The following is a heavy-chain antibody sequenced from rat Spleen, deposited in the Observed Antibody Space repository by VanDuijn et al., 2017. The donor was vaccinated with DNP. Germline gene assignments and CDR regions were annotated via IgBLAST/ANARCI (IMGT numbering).Heavy chain of an antibody. D-gene: IGHD1-4*01. CDR2: INTGGVNT. V-gene: IGHV5S13*01. CDR1: GFTFSDYY. CDR3: ATHPPGSYAMDA. Sequence: EVQLVESGGGLVQPGRSLKLSCAASGFTFSDYYMAWVRQAPTKGLEWVASINTGGVNTYYRDSVKGRFTISRDNAKNTQYLQMDSLRSEDTATYYGATHPPGSYAMDAWGQGTSVTVSS. J-gene: IGHJ4*01.